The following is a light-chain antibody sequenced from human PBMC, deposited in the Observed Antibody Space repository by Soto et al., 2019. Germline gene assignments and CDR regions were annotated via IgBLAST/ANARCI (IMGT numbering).Light chain of an antibody. CDR2: ATS. Sequence: EIVMTQSPATLSVSPGERATLSCRASQSVSSSYLAWYQQKPGQPPSLLIYATSTRATGVPARFTGSGSGTEFTLTISSLQSEDFAVYYCHQYYDWPPWTFGQGTKVDIK. CDR3: HQYYDWPPWT. CDR1: QSVSSSY. V-gene: IGKV3-15*01. J-gene: IGKJ1*01.